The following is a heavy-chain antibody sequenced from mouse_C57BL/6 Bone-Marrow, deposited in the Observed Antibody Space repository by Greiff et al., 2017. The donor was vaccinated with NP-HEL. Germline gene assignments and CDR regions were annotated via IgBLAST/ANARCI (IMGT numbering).Heavy chain of an antibody. Sequence: EVQLQQSGAELVRPGASVKLSCTASGFNIKDDYMHWVKQRPEQGLEWIGWIDPENGDTEYASKFQGKATITADTSSNTAYLQLSSLTSEDTAVYYRTTNYYGSSYWYFDVWGTGTTVTVSS. V-gene: IGHV14-4*01. CDR1: GFNIKDDY. CDR2: IDPENGDT. D-gene: IGHD1-1*01. CDR3: TTNYYGSSYWYFDV. J-gene: IGHJ1*03.